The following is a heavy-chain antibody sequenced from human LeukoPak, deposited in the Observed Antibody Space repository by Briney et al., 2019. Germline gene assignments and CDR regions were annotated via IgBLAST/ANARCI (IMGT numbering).Heavy chain of an antibody. Sequence: PWGSLRLSCAAAGFTFSAYDMHWVRQVTGKGLEWVSYIGRAGDTYYAGSVKGRFTISREDATNSLFLQMNSLGVGDTAVYYCARDSGWGLAVWGQDTTVIVSS. J-gene: IGHJ6*02. V-gene: IGHV3-13*04. D-gene: IGHD6-25*01. CDR1: GFTFSAYD. CDR3: ARDSGWGLAV. CDR2: IGRAGDT.